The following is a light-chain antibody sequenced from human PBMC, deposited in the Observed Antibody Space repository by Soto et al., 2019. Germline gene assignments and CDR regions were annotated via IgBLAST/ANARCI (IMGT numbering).Light chain of an antibody. CDR3: QVWDSSSAVV. V-gene: IGLV3-9*01. J-gene: IGLJ2*01. CDR2: RDS. CDR1: DTRTKN. Sequence: SYELTQPPSVSVALGQTARITCGGNDTRTKNVHWYQQKPGQAPVLVIHRDSNRPSGIPERISGSNSGNTATLTISRAQVGDEADYYCQVWDSSSAVVFGAGTKLTVL.